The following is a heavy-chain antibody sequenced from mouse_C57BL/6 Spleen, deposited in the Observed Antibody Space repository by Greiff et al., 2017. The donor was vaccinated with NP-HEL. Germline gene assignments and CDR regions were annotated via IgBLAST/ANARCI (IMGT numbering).Heavy chain of an antibody. CDR3: ARGGYGSNYYAMDY. V-gene: IGHV1-42*01. D-gene: IGHD1-1*01. J-gene: IGHJ2*01. CDR1: GYSFTGYY. Sequence: VQLQQSGPELVKPGASVKISCKASGYSFTGYYMNWVKQSPEKSLEWIGEINPSTGGTTYNQKFKAKATLTVDKSSSTAYMQLKSLTSEDSAVYYCARGGYGSNYYAMDYWGQGTTLTVSS. CDR2: INPSTGGT.